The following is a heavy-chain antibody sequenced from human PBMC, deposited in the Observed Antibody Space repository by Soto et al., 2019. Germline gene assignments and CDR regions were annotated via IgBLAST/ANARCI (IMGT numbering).Heavy chain of an antibody. Sequence: QVQLVESGGGVVQPGRSLRLSCAASGFTFSSYGMHWVRQAPGKGLEWVAVIWYDGSNKYYADSVKGRFTISRDNSKNTLYLQMNSLRAEDTAVYYCARDKAAAGTSRGYYYYGMDVWGQGTTVTVSS. D-gene: IGHD6-13*01. CDR1: GFTFSSYG. CDR2: IWYDGSNK. J-gene: IGHJ6*02. V-gene: IGHV3-33*01. CDR3: ARDKAAAGTSRGYYYYGMDV.